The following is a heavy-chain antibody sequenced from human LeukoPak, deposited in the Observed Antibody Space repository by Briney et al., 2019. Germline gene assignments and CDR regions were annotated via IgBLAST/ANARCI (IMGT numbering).Heavy chain of an antibody. CDR3: ARVDSTGYYRGRGPIDY. CDR1: GYTFTGYY. V-gene: IGHV1-2*02. J-gene: IGHJ4*02. Sequence: ASVKVSCKASGYTFTGYYIHWVRQAPGQGLEWMGWINPNSGGTNYAQRFQGRVTMTRDTSISTAYMDLSRLRPDDTAVYYCARVDSTGYYRGRGPIDYWGQGTLVTVSS. D-gene: IGHD3-22*01. CDR2: INPNSGGT.